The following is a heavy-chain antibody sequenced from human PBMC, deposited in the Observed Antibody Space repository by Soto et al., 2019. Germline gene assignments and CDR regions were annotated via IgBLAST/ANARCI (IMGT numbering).Heavy chain of an antibody. CDR3: AKGSDYDFSGYFIFDY. D-gene: IGHD3-22*01. CDR1: GFIFADYA. Sequence: EVQLVESGGGLVQPGRSLRLSCAISGFIFADYAMHWVRQAPGKGLEWVSGISWNSGKTGYADSVKGRFTISRDNAKNSLYLQMNSLRTEDTALYYCAKGSDYDFSGYFIFDYWGQGTLVTVSS. V-gene: IGHV3-9*01. CDR2: ISWNSGKT. J-gene: IGHJ4*02.